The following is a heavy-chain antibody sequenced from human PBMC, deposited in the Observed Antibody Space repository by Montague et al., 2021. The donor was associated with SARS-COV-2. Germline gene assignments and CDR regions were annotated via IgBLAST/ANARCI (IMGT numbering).Heavy chain of an antibody. J-gene: IGHJ4*02. CDR1: GGSISRYY. V-gene: IGHV4-59*12. Sequence: SETLSLTCAVSGGSISRYYWSWIRQPPGKGLEWIGYIYSSGGTNYNPSLKSRVTLSLAAAKNHFSLRLGSVTAAATADYYCPRRAHIWTGYYDYWGQGTLVTVSS. CDR2: IYSSGGT. CDR3: PRRAHIWTGYYDY. D-gene: IGHD3-9*01.